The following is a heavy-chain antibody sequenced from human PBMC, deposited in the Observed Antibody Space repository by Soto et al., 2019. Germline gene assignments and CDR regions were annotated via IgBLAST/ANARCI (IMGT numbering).Heavy chain of an antibody. CDR2: IIPIFGTA. CDR1: GGTFSSYA. CDR3: ARGYCTNGVCPSGYYYYGMDV. J-gene: IGHJ6*02. V-gene: IGHV1-69*18. Sequence: QVQLVQSGAEVKKPGSSVKVSCKASGGTFSSYAISWVRQAPGQGLEWMGRIIPIFGTANYAQKFQGRVTITADESTSTAYMELSSLRSEDTAVYYCARGYCTNGVCPSGYYYYGMDVWGQGTTVTVSS. D-gene: IGHD2-8*01.